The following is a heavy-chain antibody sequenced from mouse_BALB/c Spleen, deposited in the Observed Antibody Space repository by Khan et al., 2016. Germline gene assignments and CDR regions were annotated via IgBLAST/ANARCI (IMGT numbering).Heavy chain of an antibody. V-gene: IGHV1-85*01. Sequence: QVQLQQPGAELVKPGASVKLSCKASGYTFTSYDINWVRQRPEQGLEWIGWIFPGDGSTKYNEKFKGKATLTTDKSSSTAYMQLSRLTSEDSAVYFGARLYGSADWYFDVWGAGTTVTVSS. CDR1: GYTFTSYD. CDR2: IFPGDGST. D-gene: IGHD1-1*01. CDR3: ARLYGSADWYFDV. J-gene: IGHJ1*01.